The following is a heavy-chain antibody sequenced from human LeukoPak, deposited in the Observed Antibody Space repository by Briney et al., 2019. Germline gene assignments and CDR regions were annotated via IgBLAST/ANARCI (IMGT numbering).Heavy chain of an antibody. CDR2: INPNSGGT. Sequence: GASVKVSCKASGYTFTSYDISWVRQAPGQGLEWMGWINPNSGGTNYAQKFQGRVTMTRDTSISTAYMELSRLRSDDTAVYYCARDSRAYCSGGSCVSILHWRRGTLVTVSS. CDR1: GYTFTSYD. V-gene: IGHV1-2*02. D-gene: IGHD2-15*01. CDR3: ARDSRAYCSGGSCVSILH. J-gene: IGHJ4*02.